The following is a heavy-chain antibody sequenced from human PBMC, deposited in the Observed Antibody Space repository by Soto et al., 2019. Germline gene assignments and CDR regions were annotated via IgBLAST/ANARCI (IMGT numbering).Heavy chain of an antibody. CDR3: ARNGGNTWFYFDS. D-gene: IGHD6-13*01. CDR2: VSHRGRS. J-gene: IGHJ4*02. V-gene: IGHV4-34*01. CDR1: GGSLTDYY. Sequence: QVQLQQWGAGLLKPSETLSLTCAVNGGSLTDYYGCWIRQSPGKGLGWIGEVSHRGRSTYNPSLQSRVTISVDMSKNQFSLKLNSLTAADTGLYYCARNGGNTWFYFDSWGQGTVVTVSS.